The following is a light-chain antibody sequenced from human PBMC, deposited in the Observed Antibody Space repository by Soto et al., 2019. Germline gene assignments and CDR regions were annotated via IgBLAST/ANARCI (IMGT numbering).Light chain of an antibody. CDR3: QQYYSTPLT. CDR1: QSVLYSSNNKNY. J-gene: IGKJ4*01. V-gene: IGKV4-1*01. CDR2: WAS. Sequence: DIVMTQSPDSLAVSLGERATINCKSSQSVLYSSNNKNYLAWYQQKPGKPPKLLIYWASTRESGVPDRFSGSGCGTDFTITISSLQAEDVAFYYCQQYYSTPLTFGGGTKVEIK.